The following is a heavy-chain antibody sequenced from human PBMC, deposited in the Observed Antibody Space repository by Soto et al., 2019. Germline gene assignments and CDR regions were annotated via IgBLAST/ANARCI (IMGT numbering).Heavy chain of an antibody. V-gene: IGHV4-59*01. J-gene: IGHJ4*02. Sequence: QVQLQESGPGLVKPSETLSLPCTVSGGSISSYYWSWIRQPPGKGLQWIGYIYYSGDTNYNPSLKSRVTISVDTSKNQFSLSLSSLTAAATAVYYCARDTRYGVLDYWGQGTLVTVSS. CDR1: GGSISSYY. CDR2: IYYSGDT. CDR3: ARDTRYGVLDY. D-gene: IGHD4-17*01.